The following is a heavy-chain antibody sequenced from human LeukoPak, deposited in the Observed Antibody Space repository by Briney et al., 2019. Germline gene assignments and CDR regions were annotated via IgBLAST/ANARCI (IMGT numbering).Heavy chain of an antibody. CDR2: ISWNSGSI. CDR1: GFTFDDYA. Sequence: GRSLRLSCAASGFTFDDYAMHWVRQAPGKGLEWVSGISWNSGSIGYADSVKGRFTISRDNAKNSLYLQMNSLRAEDTAVYYCARNLLAGTIDYWGQGTLVTVSS. D-gene: IGHD1-26*01. J-gene: IGHJ4*02. CDR3: ARNLLAGTIDY. V-gene: IGHV3-9*01.